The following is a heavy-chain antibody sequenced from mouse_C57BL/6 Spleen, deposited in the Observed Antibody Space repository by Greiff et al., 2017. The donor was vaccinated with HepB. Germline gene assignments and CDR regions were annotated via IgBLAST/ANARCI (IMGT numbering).Heavy chain of an antibody. CDR2: IYPRSGNT. D-gene: IGHD3-2*02. CDR1: GYTFTSYG. J-gene: IGHJ3*01. CDR3: ARRETAQATGFAY. V-gene: IGHV1-81*01. Sequence: VKLQQSGAELARPGASVKLSCNASGYTFTSYGISWVKQRTGQGLEWIGEIYPRSGNTYYNEKFKGKATLTADKSSSTAYMELRSLTSEDSAVYFCARRETAQATGFAYWGQGTLVTVSA.